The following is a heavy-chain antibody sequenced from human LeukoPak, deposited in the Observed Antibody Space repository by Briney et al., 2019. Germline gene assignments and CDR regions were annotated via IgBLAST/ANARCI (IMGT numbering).Heavy chain of an antibody. D-gene: IGHD2/OR15-2a*01. Sequence: GGSLRLSCAASGNYWMHWVGQAPGKGLVWVPHINSDGSWTSYADSVKGRFTISKDNAKNTVYLQMNSLRAEDTAVYYCVSFYETYWGRGTLVTVSS. CDR2: INSDGSWT. CDR3: VSFYETY. J-gene: IGHJ4*02. V-gene: IGHV3-74*01. CDR1: GNYW.